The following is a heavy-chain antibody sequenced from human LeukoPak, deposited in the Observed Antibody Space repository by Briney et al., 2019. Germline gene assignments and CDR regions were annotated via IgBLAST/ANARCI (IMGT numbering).Heavy chain of an antibody. J-gene: IGHJ3*01. CDR3: TCDLDRSNGL. CDR2: IKFDGIEK. V-gene: IGHV3-7*01. Sequence: GGSLRLSCAASGFTFRNYWLSWVRQAPGKGLEWVANIKFDGIEKYYVDSVKGRFTVSRDNAKSSLYLQMNSLRPEDTAVYYCTCDLDRSNGLWGQGTMVTVSS. CDR1: GFTFRNYW. D-gene: IGHD2-8*01.